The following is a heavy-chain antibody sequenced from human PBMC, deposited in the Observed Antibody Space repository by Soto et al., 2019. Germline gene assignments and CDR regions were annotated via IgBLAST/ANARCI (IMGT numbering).Heavy chain of an antibody. Sequence: QVQLVQSGAEVKKPGSSVKVSCKASGGTFSSYTISWVRQAPGQGLEWMGGIIPIYGTANYAQEFQGRLTITADEFTTTTYMELSSLRSEDTAVYYCARDSGELSWGQGTLVTVSS. CDR2: IIPIYGTA. V-gene: IGHV1-69*12. CDR1: GGTFSSYT. J-gene: IGHJ5*02. D-gene: IGHD2-15*01. CDR3: ARDSGELS.